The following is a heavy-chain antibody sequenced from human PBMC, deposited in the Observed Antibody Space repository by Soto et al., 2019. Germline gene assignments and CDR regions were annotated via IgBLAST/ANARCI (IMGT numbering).Heavy chain of an antibody. D-gene: IGHD3-10*01. CDR2: IYYSGST. CDR1: GGSVSSGSYY. V-gene: IGHV4-61*01. CDR3: AVQSITMVRGVISRSFDY. J-gene: IGHJ4*02. Sequence: QVQLQESGPGLVKPSETLSLTCTVSGGSVSSGSYYWSWIRQPPGKGLEWFGYIYYSGSTNYNPSLKRRVTISVDTSKNQFSLKLSSVTAADTAVYYCAVQSITMVRGVISRSFDYWGQGTLVTVSS.